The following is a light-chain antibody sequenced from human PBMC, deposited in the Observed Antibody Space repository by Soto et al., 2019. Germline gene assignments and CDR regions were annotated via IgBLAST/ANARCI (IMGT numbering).Light chain of an antibody. J-gene: IGKJ1*01. V-gene: IGKV1-5*01. CDR1: QSIGDS. CDR2: DVS. Sequence: DIQRTQSPSTLSASVGDRVTITCRASQSIGDSLAWYQQKPGKAPYLLISDVSSLERGVPSRFSGSGSGTEFTLTISSMQPDDFATFYRQQYNGYSRTFGQGTKVDIK. CDR3: QQYNGYSRT.